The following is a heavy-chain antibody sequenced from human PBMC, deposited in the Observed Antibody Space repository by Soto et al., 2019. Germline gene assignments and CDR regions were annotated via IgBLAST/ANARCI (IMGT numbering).Heavy chain of an antibody. J-gene: IGHJ6*02. V-gene: IGHV4-30-4*01. CDR1: GDSITSGTYY. CDR2: VFHSGTT. D-gene: IGHD2-8*02. CDR3: ARARGYCTGASCSLFYFYGLDV. Sequence: PSETLSLTCTVSGDSITSGTYYWSWIRQPPGKGLEWVGFVFHSGTTFYNPSLKSRVLMSADTSKNQFSLSVRSLTAADTAVYYCARARGYCTGASCSLFYFYGLDVWGQGTTVTVSS.